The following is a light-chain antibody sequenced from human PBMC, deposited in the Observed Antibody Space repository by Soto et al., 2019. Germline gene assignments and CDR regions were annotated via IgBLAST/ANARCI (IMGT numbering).Light chain of an antibody. Sequence: IVLTQSPVTLSLSPGERATLSCRASQTISNFLSWYQQKPGQAPRLLIYDTSNRASGIPAWFSGSGSGTDFSLTISSVEPEDFAIYYCHQHSDWSLTFGGGTEVEI. CDR2: DTS. V-gene: IGKV3-11*01. CDR3: HQHSDWSLT. CDR1: QTISNF. J-gene: IGKJ4*01.